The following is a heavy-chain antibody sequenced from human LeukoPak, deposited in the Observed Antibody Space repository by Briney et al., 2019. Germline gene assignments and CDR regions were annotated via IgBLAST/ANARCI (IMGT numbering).Heavy chain of an antibody. CDR2: IRYEGSNK. CDR1: GFTFSRYG. V-gene: IGHV3-30*02. Sequence: GGSLRLSCAASGFTFSRYGMHWVREARGKGGEGGSFIRYEGSNKYYADSVKGRFTISRDNSKNTLYLQMNSLRVEDTAVYYCAKATNYDSSGYTDAFDIWGQGTMVTVSS. J-gene: IGHJ3*02. CDR3: AKATNYDSSGYTDAFDI. D-gene: IGHD3-22*01.